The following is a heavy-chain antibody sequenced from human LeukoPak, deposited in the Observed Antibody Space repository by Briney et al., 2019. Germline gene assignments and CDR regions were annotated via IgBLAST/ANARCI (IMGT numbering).Heavy chain of an antibody. V-gene: IGHV3-7*01. J-gene: IGHJ3*02. Sequence: GGSLRLSCAASGFTVSSNYMSWVRQAPGKGLEWVANIKADGSEKYYVDSVRGRFTISGDNATNSLSLQMSSLRADDTAVYYCARHWEWAFDIWGQGTMVTVSS. CDR2: IKADGSEK. D-gene: IGHD7-27*01. CDR3: ARHWEWAFDI. CDR1: GFTVSSNY.